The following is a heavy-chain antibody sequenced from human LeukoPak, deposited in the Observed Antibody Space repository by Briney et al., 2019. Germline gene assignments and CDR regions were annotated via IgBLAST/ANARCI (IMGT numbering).Heavy chain of an antibody. V-gene: IGHV3-7*01. CDR2: IKEDASEK. CDR1: GFAFSLYW. CDR3: ARLNWNYADY. J-gene: IGHJ4*02. D-gene: IGHD3-3*01. Sequence: GGSLRLSCTAAGFAFSLYWMTWVRQAPEKGLEWVANIKEDASEKDYVDSVKGRFTISRDNGKNSLYLQMNSLRGEDTAVYYCARLNWNYADYWGQGTLVTVSS.